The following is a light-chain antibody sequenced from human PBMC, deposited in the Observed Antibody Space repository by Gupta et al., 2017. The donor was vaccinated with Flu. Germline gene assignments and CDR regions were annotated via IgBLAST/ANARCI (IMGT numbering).Light chain of an antibody. V-gene: IGKV3-20*01. Sequence: VLTQSPGTLSLSPGERATLSCRASQSVSSSYLAWYQQKPGQAPRRLIYGASSRATGIPDRFSGSGSGTDFTLTISRLEPEDFAVYYCQQYGSYPRTFGQGTKVEIK. J-gene: IGKJ1*01. CDR2: GAS. CDR1: QSVSSSY. CDR3: QQYGSYPRT.